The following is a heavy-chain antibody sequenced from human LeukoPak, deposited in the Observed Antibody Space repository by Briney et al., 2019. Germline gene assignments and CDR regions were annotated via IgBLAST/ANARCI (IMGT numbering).Heavy chain of an antibody. D-gene: IGHD3-3*01. V-gene: IGHV4-38-2*02. J-gene: IGHJ4*02. Sequence: SETLSLTCTVSGYSISSGYYWVWIRQPPGKGLEWIGSIYHSGSTYYNPSLKSRVTISVDTSKNQFSLKLSSVTAADTAVYYCAREAAIDTYYDFWSGYGTPYYFDYWGQGTLVTVSS. CDR2: IYHSGST. CDR1: GYSISSGYY. CDR3: AREAAIDTYYDFWSGYGTPYYFDY.